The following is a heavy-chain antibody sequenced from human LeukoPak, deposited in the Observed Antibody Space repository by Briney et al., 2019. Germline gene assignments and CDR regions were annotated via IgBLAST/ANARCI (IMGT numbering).Heavy chain of an antibody. CDR2: INGDGSAT. CDR3: ARGPLQYDY. Sequence: GGSPRLSCAASGFSFSSTWMHWVRQAPGKGLVWVSRINGDGSATGYADSVNGRFTISRDNAKNTLYLQVNSLRVEDTAVYYCARGPLQYDYWGQGTLVTVSS. V-gene: IGHV3-74*01. J-gene: IGHJ4*02. CDR1: GFSFSSTW. D-gene: IGHD4-11*01.